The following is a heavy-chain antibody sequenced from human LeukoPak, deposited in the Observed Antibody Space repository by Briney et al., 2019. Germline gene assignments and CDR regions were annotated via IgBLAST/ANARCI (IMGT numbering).Heavy chain of an antibody. Sequence: GGSLRLSCAASGFTFSDYYMSWIRRAPGRGMEWVSYISSSSSYTNYADSVKGRFTISRDNAKNSLYLQMNSLRAEDTAVYYCAREHVLLWFGELSGAFDIWGQGTMVTVSS. CDR2: ISSSSSYT. V-gene: IGHV3-11*05. CDR1: GFTFSDYY. D-gene: IGHD3-10*01. J-gene: IGHJ3*02. CDR3: AREHVLLWFGELSGAFDI.